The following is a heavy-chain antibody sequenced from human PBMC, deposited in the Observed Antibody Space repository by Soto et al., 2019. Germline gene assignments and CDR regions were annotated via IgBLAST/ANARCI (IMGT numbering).Heavy chain of an antibody. Sequence: QVQLVQSGAEVKKPGSSVKVSCKASGGTFSSYAISWVRQAPGQGLEWMGGIIPIFGTANYAQKFQGRVTITADKSTSTAYMELSSLRSEDTAVYYCARARLRVGPGVFGYYYYGMDVWGQGTTVSVSS. CDR2: IIPIFGTA. V-gene: IGHV1-69*06. CDR3: ARARLRVGPGVFGYYYYGMDV. J-gene: IGHJ6*02. CDR1: GGTFSSYA. D-gene: IGHD3-10*02.